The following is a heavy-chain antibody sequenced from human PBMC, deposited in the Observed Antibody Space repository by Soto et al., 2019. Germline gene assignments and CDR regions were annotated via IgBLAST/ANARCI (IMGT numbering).Heavy chain of an antibody. CDR3: ARDDSGFSGSHYIDYFNY. Sequence: ASVKVSCKASGYTFTTYTIQWVRQAPGQRPEWMGWINAGSGKTKYSQKFQGRVTITRDTSTTTAYLELSSLTSEDTAVYYCARDDSGFSGSHYIDYFNYWG. CDR2: INAGSGKT. V-gene: IGHV1-3*01. CDR1: GYTFTTYT. J-gene: IGHJ4*01. D-gene: IGHD1-26*01.